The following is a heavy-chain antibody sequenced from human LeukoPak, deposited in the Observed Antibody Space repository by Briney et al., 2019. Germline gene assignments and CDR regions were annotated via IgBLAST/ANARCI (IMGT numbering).Heavy chain of an antibody. Sequence: GASVKVSCKASGYTFTGYYMHWVRQAPGQGLEWMGWINPNSGGTSYAQKFQGRVTMTRDTSITTAYMELSRLRSDDTAVYYCARPIYYESSAGAFDIWGQGTMVTVSS. CDR3: ARPIYYESSAGAFDI. CDR2: INPNSGGT. D-gene: IGHD3-22*01. V-gene: IGHV1-2*02. J-gene: IGHJ3*02. CDR1: GYTFTGYY.